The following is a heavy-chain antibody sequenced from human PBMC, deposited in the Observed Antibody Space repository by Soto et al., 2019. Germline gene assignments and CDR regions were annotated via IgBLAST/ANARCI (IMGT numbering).Heavy chain of an antibody. J-gene: IGHJ5*02. CDR1: GFTFSSYA. D-gene: IGHD6-13*01. V-gene: IGHV3-30-3*01. Sequence: GSLRLSCAASGFTFSSYAMHWVRQAPGKGLEWVAVISYDGSNKYYADSVKGRFTISRDNSKNTLYLQMNSLRAEDTAVYYCASSSWIQNNWFDPWGQGTLVTVSS. CDR2: ISYDGSNK. CDR3: ASSSWIQNNWFDP.